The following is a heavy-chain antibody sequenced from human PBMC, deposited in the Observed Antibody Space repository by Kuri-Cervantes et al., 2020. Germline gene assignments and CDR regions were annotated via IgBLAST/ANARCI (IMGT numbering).Heavy chain of an antibody. CDR2: ISGSGGST. V-gene: IGHV3-23*01. D-gene: IGHD1-7*01. CDR1: GFTFSSYA. CDR3: ASILTGTKRFDY. Sequence: GESLKISCAASGFTFSSYAMSWVRQAPGKRLEWVSAISGSGGSTYYADSVKGRFTISRDNSKNTLYLQMNSLRAEDTAVYYCASILTGTKRFDYWGQGTLVTVSS. J-gene: IGHJ4*02.